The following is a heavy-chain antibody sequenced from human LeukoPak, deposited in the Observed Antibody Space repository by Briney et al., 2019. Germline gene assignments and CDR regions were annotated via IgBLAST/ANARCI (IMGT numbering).Heavy chain of an antibody. CDR3: ARELAVAGKTIFDS. CDR1: GGSISNYY. J-gene: IGHJ4*02. D-gene: IGHD6-19*01. V-gene: IGHV4-59*01. CDR2: IFYSGST. Sequence: PSETLSLTCTVSGGSISNYYWSWIRQPPRKGLEWIGYIFYSGSTNYNPSLKSRLTMSVDTSKNQFSLKLSSVTAADTAVYYCARELAVAGKTIFDSWGQGTLVTVSS.